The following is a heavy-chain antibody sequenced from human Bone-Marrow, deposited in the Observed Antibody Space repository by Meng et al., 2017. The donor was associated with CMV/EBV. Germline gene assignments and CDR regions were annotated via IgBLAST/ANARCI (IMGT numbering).Heavy chain of an antibody. CDR2: ISYDGSNK. CDR1: GFNFNAYS. Sequence: GGSLRLSCAASGFNFNAYSMNWVRQAPGKGLEWVAVISYDGSNKYYADSVKGRFTISRDNSKNTLYLQMNSLRAEDTAVYYCAREVNNGSGSYYTRFDPWGQGTLVTVSS. V-gene: IGHV3-30*03. CDR3: AREVNNGSGSYYTRFDP. J-gene: IGHJ5*02. D-gene: IGHD3-10*01.